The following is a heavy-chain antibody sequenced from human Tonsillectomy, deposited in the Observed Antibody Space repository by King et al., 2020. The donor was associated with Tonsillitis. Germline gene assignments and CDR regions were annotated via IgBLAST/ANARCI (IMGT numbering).Heavy chain of an antibody. J-gene: IGHJ3*02. CDR2: ISSSSNYI. CDR1: GFTFSSYS. CDR3: ARIGVVDDAFDI. Sequence: VQLVESGGGLVKPGGSLRLSCAASGFTFSSYSMNWVRQAPGKGLEWVSSISSSSNYIYYADSVKGRFTISRDNAKNSLYLQMNSLRAEDTAVYYCARIGVVDDAFDIWGQGTMVTVSS. D-gene: IGHD3-22*01. V-gene: IGHV3-21*01.